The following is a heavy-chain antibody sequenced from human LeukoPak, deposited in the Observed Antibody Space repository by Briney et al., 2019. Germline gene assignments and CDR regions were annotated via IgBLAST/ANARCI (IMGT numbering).Heavy chain of an antibody. D-gene: IGHD3-3*01. J-gene: IGHJ4*02. CDR1: GYTFTGYY. Sequence: ASVKVSCKASGYTFTGYYMHWVRQAPGQGPEWMGRINPNSGDAYYSQKFQGRVTMTRDTSISTVYMELRRLRSDDTAVYYCARDLRFWSGYDYWGQGTLVTVSS. V-gene: IGHV1-2*06. CDR3: ARDLRFWSGYDY. CDR2: INPNSGDA.